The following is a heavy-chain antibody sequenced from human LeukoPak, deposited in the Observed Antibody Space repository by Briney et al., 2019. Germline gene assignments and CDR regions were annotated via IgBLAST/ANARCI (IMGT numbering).Heavy chain of an antibody. Sequence: ASVKVSCKASGYTFTSYGISWVRQAPGQGLEWMGWISASNGNTNYAQKLQGSVTMTTATSTSTAYMELRSLRSDDKALYYCAISTTWTKNYYYGMDFGGQGTRSPSP. J-gene: IGHJ6*02. V-gene: IGHV1-18*01. CDR2: ISASNGNT. CDR3: AISTTWTKNYYYGMDF. D-gene: IGHD4-17*01. CDR1: GYTFTSYG.